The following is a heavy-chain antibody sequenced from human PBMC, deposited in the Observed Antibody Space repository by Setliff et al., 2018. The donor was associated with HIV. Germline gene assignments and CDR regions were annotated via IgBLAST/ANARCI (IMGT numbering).Heavy chain of an antibody. J-gene: IGHJ6*02. CDR2: ITSTGSTI. CDR3: ARDGGSYYGYYYGMDV. V-gene: IGHV3-48*01. CDR1: GFTFSDCS. D-gene: IGHD1-26*01. Sequence: GGSLRLSCAASGFTFSDCSMNWVRQAPGKGLEWISYITSTGSTIFYADSVKGRFTISRDNDKNSVHLQMNSLRAEDTAVYYCARDGGSYYGYYYGMDVWGQGTTVTVSS.